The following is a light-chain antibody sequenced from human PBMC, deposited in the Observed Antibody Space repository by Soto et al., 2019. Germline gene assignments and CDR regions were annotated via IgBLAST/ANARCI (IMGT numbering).Light chain of an antibody. J-gene: IGLJ2*01. V-gene: IGLV4-69*01. CDR3: QTWGSGIVV. CDR1: SGHSNYA. CDR2: LNSDGSH. Sequence: QPVLTQSPSASASLGASVKLTCTLSSGHSNYAIAWHQQQSEKGPRDLMKLNSDGSHSKGDGIPDRFSGSSSGAERYLTISSLQSEDEAYYYCQTWGSGIVVFGGGTKLTVL.